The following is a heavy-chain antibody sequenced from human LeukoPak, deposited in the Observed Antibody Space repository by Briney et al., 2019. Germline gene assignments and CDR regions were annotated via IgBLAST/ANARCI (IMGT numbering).Heavy chain of an antibody. D-gene: IGHD6-19*01. V-gene: IGHV4-4*07. CDR1: GGSISSYY. CDR3: ARARSGWNERYYFDY. CDR2: IYTSGST. J-gene: IGHJ4*02. Sequence: SETLSLTCTVSGGSISSYYWSWLRQPAGKGLEWIGRIYTSGSTNYNPSLKSRVTMSVDTSKNQFSLKLSSVTAADTAMYYCARARSGWNERYYFDYWGQGTLVTVSS.